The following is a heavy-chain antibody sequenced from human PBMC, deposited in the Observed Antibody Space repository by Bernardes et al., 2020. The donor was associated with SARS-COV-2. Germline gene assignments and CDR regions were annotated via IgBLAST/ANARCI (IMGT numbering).Heavy chain of an antibody. V-gene: IGHV4-59*05. CDR3: AGSSCGIDCYLGGLRSWDYGMDV. Sequence: SATLSLTRAVYSGSFSSDYWRWIRQPAGQGLAWIGRIYSTGNTYYNPSLQSRVSESVDTSKNQFSLRLSSVTAADTAVYYCAGSSCGIDCYLGGLRSWDYGMDVWGQGTTVTVSS. CDR2: IYSTGNT. D-gene: IGHD2-21*02. CDR1: SGSFSSDY. J-gene: IGHJ6*02.